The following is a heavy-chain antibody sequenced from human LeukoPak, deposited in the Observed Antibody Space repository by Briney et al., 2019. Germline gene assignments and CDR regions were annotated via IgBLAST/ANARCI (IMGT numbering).Heavy chain of an antibody. CDR1: GFTFDDYA. J-gene: IGHJ6*02. Sequence: GGSLRLSCAASGFTFDDYAMHWVRQAPGRGLEWVSGISWNSGSIAYADSVKGRFTISRDNAKNSLYLQMNSLRAEDTALYYCAKGELGLYCSSTSCYNGMDVWGQGPTVTVSS. V-gene: IGHV3-9*01. CDR2: ISWNSGSI. D-gene: IGHD2-2*02. CDR3: AKGELGLYCSSTSCYNGMDV.